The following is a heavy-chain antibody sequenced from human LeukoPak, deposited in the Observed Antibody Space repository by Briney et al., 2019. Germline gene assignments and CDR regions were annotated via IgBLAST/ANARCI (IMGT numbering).Heavy chain of an antibody. Sequence: PSETLSLTCTVSGGSISSYYWSWIRQPPGKGLEWIGYIYHSGSTYYNPSLKSRVTISVDRSKNQFSLKLSSVTAADTAVYYCARDSRSSPFDYWGQGTLVTVSS. D-gene: IGHD6-13*01. CDR2: IYHSGST. CDR1: GGSISSYY. J-gene: IGHJ4*02. V-gene: IGHV4-59*12. CDR3: ARDSRSSPFDY.